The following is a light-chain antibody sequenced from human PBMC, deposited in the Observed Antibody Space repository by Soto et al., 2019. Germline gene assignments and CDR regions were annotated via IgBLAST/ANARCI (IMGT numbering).Light chain of an antibody. CDR1: QSISSN. V-gene: IGKV3-15*01. CDR2: GAS. Sequence: EIVLTQSPGTLSLSPGEGDTLSCRASQSISSNSLAWYQQKPGQAPRLLIYGASTRATGIPARFSGSGSGTEFTLTISSLQSEDFAVYYCQQYHSWPPRTFGQGTKVDIK. CDR3: QQYHSWPPRT. J-gene: IGKJ1*01.